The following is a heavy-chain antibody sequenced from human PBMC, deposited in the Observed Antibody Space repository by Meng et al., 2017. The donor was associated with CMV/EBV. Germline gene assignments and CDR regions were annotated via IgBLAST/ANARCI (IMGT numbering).Heavy chain of an antibody. Sequence: GSLRLSCAVYGGSFSGYYWSWIRQTPGKGLEWIGEINHSGSTNYNPSLKSRVTISVDTSKNQFSLKLSSVTAADTAVYYCARQEPGSYYAGAFDIWGQGTMVTVSS. CDR3: ARQEPGSYYAGAFDI. CDR1: GGSFSGYY. D-gene: IGHD1-26*01. J-gene: IGHJ3*02. CDR2: INHSGST. V-gene: IGHV4-34*01.